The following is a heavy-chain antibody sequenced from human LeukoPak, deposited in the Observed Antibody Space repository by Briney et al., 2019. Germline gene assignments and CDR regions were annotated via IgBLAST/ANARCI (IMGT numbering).Heavy chain of an antibody. CDR2: IIPILGIA. J-gene: IGHJ4*02. V-gene: IGHV1-69*04. CDR3: ARDLPSAISAAAPDY. D-gene: IGHD6-13*01. Sequence: SVKVSCKASGGTFNSYAISWVRQAPGQGLEWMGRIIPILGIANYAQKFQGRVTITADKSTSTAYMELSSLRSEDTAVYYCARDLPSAISAAAPDYWGQGTLVTVSS. CDR1: GGTFNSYA.